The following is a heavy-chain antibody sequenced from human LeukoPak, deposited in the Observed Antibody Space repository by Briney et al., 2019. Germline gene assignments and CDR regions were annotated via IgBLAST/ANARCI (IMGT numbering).Heavy chain of an antibody. CDR1: GFTFDDYA. V-gene: IGHV3-9*01. CDR3: AKALTSGYNSMDC. CDR2: ISWNSGSI. D-gene: IGHD2/OR15-2a*01. J-gene: IGHJ4*02. Sequence: GGSLRLSCAASGFTFDDYAMHWVRQAPGKGLEWVSGISWNSGSIGYADSVKGRFTISRDNAKNSLYLQMNSLRAEDTAFYYCAKALTSGYNSMDCWGQGTPVTVSS.